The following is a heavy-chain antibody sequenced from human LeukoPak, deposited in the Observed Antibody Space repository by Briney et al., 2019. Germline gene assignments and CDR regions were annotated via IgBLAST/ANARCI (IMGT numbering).Heavy chain of an antibody. J-gene: IGHJ6*03. Sequence: SETLSLTCTVSGGSISSNYWTWIRQPPAQGQERIGYIYYSGITNYNPSLKSRVTITVDTSKNQFSLKLSSVTAADTAVYYCARVAYNERDGYYYYYMDVWGKGTTVTISS. V-gene: IGHV4-59*01. CDR3: ARVAYNERDGYYYYYMDV. CDR1: GGSISSNY. D-gene: IGHD1-1*01. CDR2: IYYSGIT.